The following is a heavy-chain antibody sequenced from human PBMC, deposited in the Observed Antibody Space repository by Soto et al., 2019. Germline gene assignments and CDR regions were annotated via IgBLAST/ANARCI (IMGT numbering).Heavy chain of an antibody. CDR2: IIPILGIA. CDR3: ARGPTQKRFLEWLLPLYNWFDP. CDR1: GGTFSSYT. V-gene: IGHV1-69*02. J-gene: IGHJ5*02. D-gene: IGHD3-3*01. Sequence: GTSVKVSCKASGGTFSSYTISWVRQAPGQGLEWMGRIIPILGIANYAQKFQGRVTITADKSTSTAYMELSSLRSEDTAVYYCARGPTQKRFLEWLLPLYNWFDPWGQGTLVTVPQ.